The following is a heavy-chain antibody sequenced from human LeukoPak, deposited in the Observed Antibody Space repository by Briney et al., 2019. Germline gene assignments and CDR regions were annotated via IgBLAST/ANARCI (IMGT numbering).Heavy chain of an antibody. Sequence: PSETLSLTCSVSGGAISIYYWSWIRQPPGKGLEWIGYISYSGSTNYNPSLKSRVTISVDTSKNQFSLKLSSVTAADTAVYYCARSATTVTSSPYYYYGMDVWGQGTTVTVSS. D-gene: IGHD4-17*01. CDR2: ISYSGST. V-gene: IGHV4-59*12. CDR1: GGAISIYY. J-gene: IGHJ6*02. CDR3: ARSATTVTSSPYYYYGMDV.